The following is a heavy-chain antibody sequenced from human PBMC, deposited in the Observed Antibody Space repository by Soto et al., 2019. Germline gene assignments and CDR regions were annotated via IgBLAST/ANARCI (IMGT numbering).Heavy chain of an antibody. CDR3: ARIPYDILTGYGYYGMDV. V-gene: IGHV4-61*01. CDR1: GGSVSSGSYY. J-gene: IGHJ6*02. D-gene: IGHD3-9*01. Sequence: QVQLQESGPGLVKPSETLSLTCTVSGGSVSSGSYYWSWIRQPPGKGLEWIGYIYYSGSTNYNSSLKSRVTISVDTSKNQFSLKLSSVTAADTAVYYCARIPYDILTGYGYYGMDVWGQGTTVTVSS. CDR2: IYYSGST.